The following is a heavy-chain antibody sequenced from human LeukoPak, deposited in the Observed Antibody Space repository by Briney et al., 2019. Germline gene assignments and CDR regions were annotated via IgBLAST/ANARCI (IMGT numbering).Heavy chain of an antibody. CDR2: INHSGST. J-gene: IGHJ6*02. D-gene: IGHD3-22*01. CDR1: GGSFSGYY. V-gene: IGHV4-34*01. CDR3: ARGSHIRITMIGYYYGMDV. Sequence: SETLSLTCAVYGGSFSGYYWSWIRQPPGKGLEWIGGINHSGSTNYNPSLKSRVTISVDTSKNQFSLKLSSVTAADTAVYYCARGSHIRITMIGYYYGMDVWGQGTTVTVSS.